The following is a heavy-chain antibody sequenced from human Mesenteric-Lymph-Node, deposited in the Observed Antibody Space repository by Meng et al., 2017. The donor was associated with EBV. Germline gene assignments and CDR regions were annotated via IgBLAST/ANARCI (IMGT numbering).Heavy chain of an antibody. CDR1: GGSFGGYF. CDR2: INRVGST. D-gene: IGHD3-10*01. CDR3: VRCGAVTLVQGGPDH. V-gene: IGHV4-34*01. Sequence: QGQLPEWGSGLLQPSGTLSFTCGVSGGSFGGYFWSWIRQPPGKGLEWIGEINRVGSTNYNPSLKSRLTMSVDTSKNHFSLKLTSVTAADTAVYYCVRCGAVTLVQGGPDHWGQGTLVTVSS. J-gene: IGHJ4*02.